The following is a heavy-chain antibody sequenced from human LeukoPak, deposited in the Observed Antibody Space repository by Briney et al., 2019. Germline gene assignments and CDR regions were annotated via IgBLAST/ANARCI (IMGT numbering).Heavy chain of an antibody. CDR3: ARSNVVVPSITKGYYYYGMDV. CDR1: GGSFSGYY. CDR2: INHSGST. D-gene: IGHD2-2*01. Sequence: SETLSLTCAVYGGSFSGYYWSWIRQPPGKGLEWIGEINHSGSTNYNPSLKSRLTISVDTSKNQFSLKLNSVTAADTAVYYCARSNVVVPSITKGYYYYGMDVWGQGTTVTVSS. J-gene: IGHJ6*02. V-gene: IGHV4-34*01.